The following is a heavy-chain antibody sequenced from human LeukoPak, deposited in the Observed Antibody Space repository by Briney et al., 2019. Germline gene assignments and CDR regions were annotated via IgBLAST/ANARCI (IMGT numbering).Heavy chain of an antibody. D-gene: IGHD1-26*01. V-gene: IGHV3-30*02. CDR3: TRISGSSSGPFDY. J-gene: IGHJ4*02. CDR2: IRYNGNNQ. CDR1: GFTFNNYG. Sequence: PGGSLRLSCAASGFTFNNYGMHWVRQAPGKGLEWVAFIRYNGNNQYYADSVKGRFTISRDDSKNTLYLQMNTLETEDTGVYYCTRISGSSSGPFDYWGQGSLVTVSS.